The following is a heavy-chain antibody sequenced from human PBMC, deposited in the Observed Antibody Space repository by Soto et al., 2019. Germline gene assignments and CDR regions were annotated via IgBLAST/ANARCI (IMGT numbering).Heavy chain of an antibody. CDR1: GGSISGFY. CDR2: IYYSGST. Sequence: PSETLSLTCTVSGGSISGFYWSWIRQPPGKGLEWIGYIYYSGSTNYNPSLKSRVTISEDMSKNQFSLKLRSVTAADTAVYYCARNRLEDAFDIWGQGTMVTVSS. V-gene: IGHV4-59*01. CDR3: ARNRLEDAFDI. J-gene: IGHJ3*02.